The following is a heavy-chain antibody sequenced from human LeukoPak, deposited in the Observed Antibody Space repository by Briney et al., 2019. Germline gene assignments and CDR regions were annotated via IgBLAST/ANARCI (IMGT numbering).Heavy chain of an antibody. CDR2: ICNSGNT. D-gene: IGHD6-25*01. Sequence: SETLSLTCTVSGGSISSGSYCWVWIRQPPGRGLEWIGSICNSGNTYHSQSLKSRVTISVDTSNNQLSLKLSSVTAADTAVYYCASRLAAQIWMGFRHWGQGTLVTVSS. V-gene: IGHV4-39*01. CDR1: GGSISSGSYC. CDR3: ASRLAAQIWMGFRH. J-gene: IGHJ1*01.